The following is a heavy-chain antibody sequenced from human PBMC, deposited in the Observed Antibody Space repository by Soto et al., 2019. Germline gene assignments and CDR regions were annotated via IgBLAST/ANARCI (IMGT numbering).Heavy chain of an antibody. CDR1: GFTFRNYA. CDR2: NHGEGAGT. D-gene: IGHD6-19*01. J-gene: IGHJ5*02. V-gene: IGHV3-23*01. Sequence: EVQLLESGGGLVQPGGSVRLSCAASGFTFRNYAMTWVRQAPGKGLEWVSSNHGEGAGTYYADSVKGRFNVSRDDSKATLYLQMSSLRVDDTAVYYCAKAGVARNGDWDWFDPWGQGTLVTVAS. CDR3: AKAGVARNGDWDWFDP.